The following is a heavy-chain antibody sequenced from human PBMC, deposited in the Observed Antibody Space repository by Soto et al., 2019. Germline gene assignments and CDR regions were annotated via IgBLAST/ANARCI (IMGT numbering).Heavy chain of an antibody. CDR3: ARVRYCTNGVCFILGPGMDV. CDR2: ISSSSSYI. J-gene: IGHJ6*02. D-gene: IGHD2-8*01. Sequence: GSLRLSCAASGFTFSSYSMNWVRQAPGKGLEWVSSISSSSSYIYYADSVKGRFTISRDNAKNSLYLQMNSLRAEDTAVYYCARVRYCTNGVCFILGPGMDVWGQGTTVT. CDR1: GFTFSSYS. V-gene: IGHV3-21*01.